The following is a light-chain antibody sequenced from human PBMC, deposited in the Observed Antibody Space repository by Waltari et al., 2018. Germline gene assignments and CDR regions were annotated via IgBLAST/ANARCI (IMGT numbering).Light chain of an antibody. CDR3: SSYTGSSTPFF. J-gene: IGLJ1*01. Sequence: QSALTQPASVSGSPGQSITIPCTGTSSYIPWYQQRPGKAPQPIIYGVTYRPSGVSNRFSVSKSGNTASLTISGLQAEDEADYYCSSYTGSSTPFFFATGTKVTVL. CDR2: GVT. V-gene: IGLV2-14*03. CDR1: SSYI.